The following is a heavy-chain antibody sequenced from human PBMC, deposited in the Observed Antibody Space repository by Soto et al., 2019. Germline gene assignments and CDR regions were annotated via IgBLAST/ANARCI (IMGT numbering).Heavy chain of an antibody. Sequence: EVQLVESGGGLVQPGGSLRLSCAASGFTFSSYEMNWVRQAPGKGLEWVSYISSSGSSIYYADSVKGRFTISRDNAKNSLYLQMNSLRAEDTAVYYSERDGVSDDSSGSLYYYYGMDVWGQGTTVSVSS. CDR3: ERDGVSDDSSGSLYYYYGMDV. CDR2: ISSSGSSI. V-gene: IGHV3-48*03. D-gene: IGHD3-22*01. J-gene: IGHJ6*02. CDR1: GFTFSSYE.